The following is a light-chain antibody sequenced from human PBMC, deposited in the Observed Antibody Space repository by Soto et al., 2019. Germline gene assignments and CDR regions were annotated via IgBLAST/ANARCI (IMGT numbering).Light chain of an antibody. J-gene: IGKJ1*01. CDR2: KPS. Sequence: DIRMTQSRSTLSASVGDRVTSACRASQSISTYLAWYQQKPGKDPKLLIYKPSILESGVPSRFSGSGSGTEFTLTITRLQPDDFATYHCQHYNLYSPWTFGQGTKVEIK. CDR1: QSISTY. CDR3: QHYNLYSPWT. V-gene: IGKV1-5*03.